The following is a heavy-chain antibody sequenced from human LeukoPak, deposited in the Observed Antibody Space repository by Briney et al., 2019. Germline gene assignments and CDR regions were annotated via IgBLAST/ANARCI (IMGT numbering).Heavy chain of an antibody. CDR1: GDSLSSGSYY. Sequence: SETPSLTCTVSGDSLSSGSYYWGWVRQPPGTGLEWLGSIVYRGSIYYSGTTYYNPSLKSRVTISVDTSKNQFSLKLSSVTAADTAVYYCARAQTDYGYYYYYYMDVWGKGTTVSVP. D-gene: IGHD3-16*01. V-gene: IGHV4-39*07. CDR2: IYYSGTT. J-gene: IGHJ6*03. CDR3: ARAQTDYGYYYYYYMDV.